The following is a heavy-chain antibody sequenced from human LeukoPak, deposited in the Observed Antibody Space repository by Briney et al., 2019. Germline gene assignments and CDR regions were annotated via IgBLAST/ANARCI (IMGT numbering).Heavy chain of an antibody. D-gene: IGHD2-8*02. Sequence: SETLSLTCTVSGGSISSGSYYWSWIRQPAGKGLEWIGYIYYDGYPNYSPSLRSRITISVEKSKSQFSLNLRSVTAADTALYFCAGTELGYCTVTGCPLESWGQGTLVTVSS. CDR1: GGSISSGSYY. CDR2: IYYDGYP. J-gene: IGHJ4*02. CDR3: AGTELGYCTVTGCPLES. V-gene: IGHV4-61*10.